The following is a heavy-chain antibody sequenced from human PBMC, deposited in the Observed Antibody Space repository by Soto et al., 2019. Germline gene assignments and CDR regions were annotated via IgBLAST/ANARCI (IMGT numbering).Heavy chain of an antibody. D-gene: IGHD3-10*01. CDR2: INYKSHI. CDR1: GFTFSSYS. V-gene: IGHV3-21*01. J-gene: IGHJ6*03. CDR3: ARDLIYAGYYYYMDV. Sequence: EVQLVESGGGLVKPGGSLRLSCAASGFTFSSYSMNWVRQAPGKGLEWVSSINYKSHIDYADSVKGRFTISRYNAKNSLYLQMNSLRAEDTAVYFCARDLIYAGYYYYMDVWGIGTTVTVSS.